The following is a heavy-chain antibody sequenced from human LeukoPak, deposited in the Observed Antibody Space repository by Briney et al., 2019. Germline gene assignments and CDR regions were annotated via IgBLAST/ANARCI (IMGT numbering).Heavy chain of an antibody. CDR1: GGSISGRY. V-gene: IGHV4-59*08. J-gene: IGHJ4*02. CDR3: VVTQKWLAFDY. CDR2: WRYDGSP. Sequence: PSETLSLTCAVSGGSISGRYWSWVRQPPGKGLEWIANWRYDGSPNYTPSLESRATISLETSKNQFSLRLTSVTAADTAVYYCVVTQKWLAFDYWGQGILVTVSS. D-gene: IGHD6-19*01.